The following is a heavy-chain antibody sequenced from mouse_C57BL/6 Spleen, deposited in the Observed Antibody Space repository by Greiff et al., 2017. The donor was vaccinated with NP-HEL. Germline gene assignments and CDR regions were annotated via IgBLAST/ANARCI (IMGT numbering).Heavy chain of an antibody. CDR1: GYAFSSSW. D-gene: IGHD1-1*01. CDR3: AREDFLYYYGSSYDYYAMDY. CDR2: IYPGDGDT. Sequence: QVQLKQSGPELVKPGASVKISCKASGYAFSSSWMNWVKQRPGKGLEWIGRIYPGDGDTNYNGKFKGKATLTADKSSSTAYMQLSSLTSEDSAVYFCAREDFLYYYGSSYDYYAMDYWGQGTSVTVSS. V-gene: IGHV1-82*01. J-gene: IGHJ4*01.